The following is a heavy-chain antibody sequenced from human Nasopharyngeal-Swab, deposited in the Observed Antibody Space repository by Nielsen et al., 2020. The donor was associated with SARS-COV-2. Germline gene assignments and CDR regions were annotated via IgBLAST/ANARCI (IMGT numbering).Heavy chain of an antibody. CDR3: AIMTTVTSYLFYYYYYMDV. V-gene: IGHV1-69*13. D-gene: IGHD4-11*01. CDR2: IIPIFGTA. J-gene: IGHJ6*03. CDR1: GGTFSSYA. Sequence: SVKVSCKASGGTFSSYAISWVRQAPGQGLEWMGGIIPIFGTANYAQKFQGRVTITADESTSTAYMELRSLRSEDTAVYYCAIMTTVTSYLFYYYYYMDVWGKGTTVTVSS.